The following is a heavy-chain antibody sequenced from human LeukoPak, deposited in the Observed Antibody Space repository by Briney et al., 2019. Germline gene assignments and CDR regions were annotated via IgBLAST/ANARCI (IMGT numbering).Heavy chain of an antibody. D-gene: IGHD2-2*01. J-gene: IGHJ5*02. CDR1: ALTFTSYW. CDR2: INHDGSTT. Sequence: PGGSLRLSCAASALTFTSYWMHWVRQVPGKGLVWVSHINHDGSTTNYADSVKGRFTISRDNAKNTLYLQMNGLRAEDTAVYYCARGSDCSSTSCYPWFDPWGQGTLVTVSS. CDR3: ARGSDCSSTSCYPWFDP. V-gene: IGHV3-74*01.